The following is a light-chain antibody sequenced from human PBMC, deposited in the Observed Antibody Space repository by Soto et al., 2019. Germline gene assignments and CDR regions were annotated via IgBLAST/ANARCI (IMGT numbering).Light chain of an antibody. J-gene: IGLJ2*01. CDR3: GAWDGGLPGEV. Sequence: QSVLTQSPSVSAAPGQKVTISCSGSSSNIGNNYVSWYQQLPGTAPKLLIYDNNKRPSGIPDRFSGSKSGTSGTLDITGLQSGDEADYCCGAWDGGLPGEVFGGGATLTV. V-gene: IGLV1-51*01. CDR1: SSNIGNNY. CDR2: DNN.